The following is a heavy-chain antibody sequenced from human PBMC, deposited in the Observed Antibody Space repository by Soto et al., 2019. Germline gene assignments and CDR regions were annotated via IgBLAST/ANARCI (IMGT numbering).Heavy chain of an antibody. D-gene: IGHD5-12*01. J-gene: IGHJ6*02. CDR2: INHSGST. Sequence: SETLSLTCAVYGGSFSGYYWSWIRQPPGKGLEWIGEINHSGSTNYNPSLKSRVTISVDTSKNQFSLKLSSVTAADTAVYYCNRIAATRREGYYYYGMDVWGQGTTVTV. V-gene: IGHV4-34*01. CDR1: GGSFSGYY. CDR3: NRIAATRREGYYYYGMDV.